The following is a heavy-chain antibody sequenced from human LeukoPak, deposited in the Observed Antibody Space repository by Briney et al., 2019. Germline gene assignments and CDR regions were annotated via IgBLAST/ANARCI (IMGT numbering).Heavy chain of an antibody. J-gene: IGHJ4*02. D-gene: IGHD3-10*01. Sequence: GGSLRLSCAASGFTVSSYAMSWVRQAPGKGLEWVSAISGSGGSTYYADSVKGRFTISRDNSKNTLYLQMNSLRAEDTAVYYCARRSPISYYFDYWGQGTLVTVSS. V-gene: IGHV3-23*01. CDR2: ISGSGGST. CDR1: GFTVSSYA. CDR3: ARRSPISYYFDY.